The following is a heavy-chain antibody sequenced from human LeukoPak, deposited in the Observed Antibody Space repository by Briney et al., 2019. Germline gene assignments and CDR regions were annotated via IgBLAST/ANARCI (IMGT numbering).Heavy chain of an antibody. J-gene: IGHJ3*02. CDR3: AKDNLKSRDAFDI. V-gene: IGHV3-23*01. CDR1: GFTFSTSA. CDR2: ISGSGGST. Sequence: GGSLRLSCAASGFTFSTSAMTWVRQAPGKGLEWVSAISGSGGSTYYADSVKGRFTISRDNSKNTLYLQMNSLRAEDTAVYYCAKDNLKSRDAFDIWGQGTMVTVSS.